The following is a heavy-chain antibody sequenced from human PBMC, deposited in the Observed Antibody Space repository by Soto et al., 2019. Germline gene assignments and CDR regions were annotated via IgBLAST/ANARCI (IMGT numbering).Heavy chain of an antibody. V-gene: IGHV3-30-3*01. CDR1: GFTFSIYA. J-gene: IGHJ6*02. D-gene: IGHD6-13*01. CDR3: ARDWGSSSWYNYYYYGMDV. Sequence: GGSLRLSCAASGFTFSIYAMHWVRQAPGKGLEWVAVISYDGSNKYYADSVKGRFTISRDNSKNTLYLQMNSLRAEDTAVYYCARDWGSSSWYNYYYYGMDVWGQGTTVTVSS. CDR2: ISYDGSNK.